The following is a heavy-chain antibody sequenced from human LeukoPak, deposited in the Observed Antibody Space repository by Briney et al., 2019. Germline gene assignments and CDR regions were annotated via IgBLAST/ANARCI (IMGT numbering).Heavy chain of an antibody. CDR3: SREDY. CDR2: INPNSGVT. CDR1: GYTFTGYY. J-gene: IGHJ4*02. V-gene: IGHV1-2*02. Sequence: GASVKVSCKASGYTFTGYYPHWVRQAPGQGLEWVGWINPNSGVTNYAQKFQGRVSMTSDTSISTVYMELSRLRYDDTAVYFCSREDYWGQGTLVTVSS.